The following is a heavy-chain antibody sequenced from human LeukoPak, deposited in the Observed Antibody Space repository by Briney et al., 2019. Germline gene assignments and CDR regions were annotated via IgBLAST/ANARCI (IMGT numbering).Heavy chain of an antibody. D-gene: IGHD6-13*01. CDR2: IRYDGSNK. V-gene: IGHV3-30*02. Sequence: GGSLRLSCAASGFTFSSYGMHWVRQAPGKGLEWVAFIRYDGSNKYYADSVKGRFTISRDNSKNTLYLQMNSLRAEDTAVYYCAEYLEDSSSWFDAFDIWGQGTMVTVSS. J-gene: IGHJ3*02. CDR3: AEYLEDSSSWFDAFDI. CDR1: GFTFSSYG.